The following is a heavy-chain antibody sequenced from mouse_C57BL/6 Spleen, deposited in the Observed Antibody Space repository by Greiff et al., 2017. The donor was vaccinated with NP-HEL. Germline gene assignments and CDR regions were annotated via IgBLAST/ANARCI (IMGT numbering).Heavy chain of an antibody. Sequence: VQLQQSGAELVKPGASVKLSCKASGYTFTSYWMQWVNQRPGQGLEWIGEIDPSDSYTNYNQKFKGKATLTVDTSSSTAYMQLSSLTSEDSAVYYCARWDYYGSSYDWYFDVWGTGTTVTVSS. CDR2: IDPSDSYT. V-gene: IGHV1-50*01. D-gene: IGHD1-1*01. CDR1: GYTFTSYW. CDR3: ARWDYYGSSYDWYFDV. J-gene: IGHJ1*03.